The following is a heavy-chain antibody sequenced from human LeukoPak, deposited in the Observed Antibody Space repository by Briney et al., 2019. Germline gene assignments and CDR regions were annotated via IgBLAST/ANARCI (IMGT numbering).Heavy chain of an antibody. D-gene: IGHD5-18*01. CDR2: IIPIFGTA. CDR3: ARDLIYSYGDYYYYGMDV. J-gene: IGHJ6*02. V-gene: IGHV1-69*01. Sequence: SVKVSCKASGGTFSSYAISWVRQAPGQGLEWMGGIIPIFGTANYAQKFQGRVTITADESTSTAYMELSSLRSEDMAVYYCARDLIYSYGDYYYYGMDVWGQGTTVTVSS. CDR1: GGTFSSYA.